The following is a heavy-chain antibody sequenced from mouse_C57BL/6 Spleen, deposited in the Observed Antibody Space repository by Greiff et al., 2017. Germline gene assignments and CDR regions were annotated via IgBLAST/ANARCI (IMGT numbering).Heavy chain of an antibody. J-gene: IGHJ1*03. CDR3: AGAPLYGSSRRYFDV. V-gene: IGHV14-2*01. CDR1: GFNINDYY. CDR2: IDPDDGET. D-gene: IGHD1-1*01. Sequence: EVQLQQPGAELVKPGASVKLSCTASGFNINDYYMHWVKQRTEQGLEWIGRIDPDDGETKYAPKFQGKATITADTSSNTAYLQLSSLTSEDTAVYYCAGAPLYGSSRRYFDVWGTGTTVTVSS.